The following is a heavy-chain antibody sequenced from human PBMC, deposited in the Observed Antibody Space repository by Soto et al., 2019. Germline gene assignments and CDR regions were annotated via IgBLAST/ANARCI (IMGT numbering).Heavy chain of an antibody. V-gene: IGHV5-51*01. Sequence: GESLKISCKGSGYSFTIYWIGWVRQMPGKGLEWMGIIYPGDSDTRYSPSFQGQVTISADKSISTAYLQWSSLKASDTAMYYCARPNYCXGGSCSAENYYYYGMDVWGQGTTVTVSS. CDR2: IYPGDSDT. J-gene: IGHJ6*02. D-gene: IGHD2-15*01. CDR3: ARPNYCXGGSCSAENYYYYGMDV. CDR1: GYSFTIYW.